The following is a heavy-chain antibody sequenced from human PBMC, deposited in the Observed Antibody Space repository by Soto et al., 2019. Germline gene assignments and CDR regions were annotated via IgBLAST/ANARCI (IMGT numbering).Heavy chain of an antibody. V-gene: IGHV1-46*01. CDR1: GYTFTSYY. D-gene: IGHD7-27*01. CDR3: ARGGPIIGEDDAFDI. Sequence: QVQLVQSGAEVKKPGASVKVSCKASGYTFTSYYMHWVRQAPGQGLEWMGIINPSGGSTSYAQKFQGRVTMTRDTSTSTVYMELSSLRSEDTAVYYCARGGPIIGEDDAFDIWGQGTMVTVSS. J-gene: IGHJ3*02. CDR2: INPSGGST.